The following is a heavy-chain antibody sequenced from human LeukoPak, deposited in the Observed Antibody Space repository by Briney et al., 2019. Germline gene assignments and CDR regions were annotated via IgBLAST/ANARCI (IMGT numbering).Heavy chain of an antibody. D-gene: IGHD3-3*01. CDR2: MSPNSGNT. Sequence: GASVNVSCTATVYTFTNYDINWVRQATGQGLEWMGWMSPNSGNTGSEQKFQGRVMMTRDISISTAYMELSSLRSEDTAVYYCARGPTYDLWSGDSYSYYYMDVWGKGTTVAVSS. V-gene: IGHV1-8*01. J-gene: IGHJ6*03. CDR1: VYTFTNYD. CDR3: ARGPTYDLWSGDSYSYYYMDV.